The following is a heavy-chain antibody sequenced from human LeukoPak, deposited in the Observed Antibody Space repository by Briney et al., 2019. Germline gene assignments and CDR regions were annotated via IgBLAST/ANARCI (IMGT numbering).Heavy chain of an antibody. D-gene: IGHD2-2*02. CDR1: GFTFSNAW. CDR3: TTDLHHYCSSTSCYIIVATYYPDY. V-gene: IGHV3-15*01. J-gene: IGHJ4*02. Sequence: GGSLRLSCAASGFTFSNAWMSWVRQAPGKGLGWVGRIKSKTDGGTTDYAAPVKGRFTISRDDSKNTLYLQMNSLKTEDTAVYYRTTDLHHYCSSTSCYIIVATYYPDYWGQGTLVTVSS. CDR2: IKSKTDGGTT.